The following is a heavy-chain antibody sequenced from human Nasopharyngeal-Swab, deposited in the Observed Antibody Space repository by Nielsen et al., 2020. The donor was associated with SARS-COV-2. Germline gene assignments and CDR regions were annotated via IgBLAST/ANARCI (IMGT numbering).Heavy chain of an antibody. V-gene: IGHV3-30*03. Sequence: GGSLRLSCAASGFTFSSYGMHWVRQAPGKGLEWVAVISYDGSNKYYADSVKGRFTISRDNSKNTLYLQMNSLRAEDTAVYYCAREGELLYFDYWGQGTLVTVSS. CDR3: AREGELLYFDY. D-gene: IGHD1-26*01. J-gene: IGHJ4*02. CDR2: ISYDGSNK. CDR1: GFTFSSYG.